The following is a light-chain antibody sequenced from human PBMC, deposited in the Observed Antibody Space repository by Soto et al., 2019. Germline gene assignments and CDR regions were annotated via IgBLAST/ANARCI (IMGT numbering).Light chain of an antibody. CDR3: QAWDSWVV. J-gene: IGLJ2*01. Sequence: SYELTQPPSVSVSPGQTASITCSGEKLGDKYACWYQQKPGQSPVLVIYQDSKRPSGIPERFSGSNSGNTATLTISGTQAMDEADYYCQAWDSWVVFGGGTKLTVL. CDR1: KLGDKY. CDR2: QDS. V-gene: IGLV3-1*01.